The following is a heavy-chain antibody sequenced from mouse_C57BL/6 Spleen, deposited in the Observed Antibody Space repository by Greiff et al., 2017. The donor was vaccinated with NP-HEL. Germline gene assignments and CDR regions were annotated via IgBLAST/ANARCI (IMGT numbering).Heavy chain of an antibody. CDR3: TRRGLRGAKDC. D-gene: IGHD3-3*01. J-gene: IGHJ4*01. Sequence: VQLQQSGPGLVQPSQSLSITCTVSGFSLTSYGVHWVRQSPGKGLEWLGVIWSGGSTDYNAPFISRPIFSQVNSLSQVLFKMNRLQTVDTAIYYCTRRGLRGAKDCWGRGASVTVSS. V-gene: IGHV2-2*01. CDR1: GFSLTSYG. CDR2: IWSGGST.